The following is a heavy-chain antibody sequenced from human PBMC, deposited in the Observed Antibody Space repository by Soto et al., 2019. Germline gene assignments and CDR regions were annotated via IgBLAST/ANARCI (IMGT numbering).Heavy chain of an antibody. CDR1: GYTFTSYA. Sequence: QVQLVQSGAEVKKPGASVKVSCKASGYTFTSYAMHWVRQAPGQRLEWMGWINAGNGNTKYSQKFQGRVTITRDTSGNTGYSERRRLGSGGTGVDFIAETIRVARGHWGPGTLGPVSS. CDR2: INAGNGNT. D-gene: IGHD3-10*01. J-gene: IGHJ4*03. CDR3: AETIRVARGH. V-gene: IGHV1-3*01.